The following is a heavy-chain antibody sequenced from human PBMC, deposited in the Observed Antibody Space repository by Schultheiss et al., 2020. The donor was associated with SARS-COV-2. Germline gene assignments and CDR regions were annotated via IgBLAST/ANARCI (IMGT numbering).Heavy chain of an antibody. D-gene: IGHD4-23*01. CDR3: ARTTVAPPDY. CDR2: INHSGST. V-gene: IGHV4-34*01. Sequence: SQTLSLTCAVYGGSFSGYYWSWIRQPPGKGLEWIGEINHSGSTNYNPSLKSRVTISVDTSKNHFSLKLSSVTAADTAVYYCARTTVAPPDYWGQGTLVTVSS. J-gene: IGHJ4*02. CDR1: GGSFSGYY.